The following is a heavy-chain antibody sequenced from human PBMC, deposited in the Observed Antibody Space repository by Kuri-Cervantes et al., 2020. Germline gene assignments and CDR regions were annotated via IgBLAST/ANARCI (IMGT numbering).Heavy chain of an antibody. Sequence: SDTLSLTCTVSGGPISNYYWSWIRQSPGKGLEWIAYIHYNGNNDYKPTLKGRVTMSIDTSKNQISPKMSSATAADTAVYYCARDGGYYFIWGLGTLVTVSS. CDR2: IHYNGNN. CDR3: ARDGGYYFI. D-gene: IGHD1-26*01. V-gene: IGHV4-59*01. J-gene: IGHJ4*02. CDR1: GGPISNYY.